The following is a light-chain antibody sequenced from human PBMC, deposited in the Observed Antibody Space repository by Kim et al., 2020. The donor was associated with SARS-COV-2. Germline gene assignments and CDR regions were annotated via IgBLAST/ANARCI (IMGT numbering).Light chain of an antibody. J-gene: IGLJ3*02. CDR2: YDS. CDR1: NIGFKN. V-gene: IGLV3-21*04. Sequence: APGKTATITCGGNNIGFKNVQWYQQKPGQAPVLVIYYDSDRPPGIPERFSGSNFGNTATLSISRVEAGDEADYTCQVWDTGSDHWVFGGGTQLTVL. CDR3: QVWDTGSDHWV.